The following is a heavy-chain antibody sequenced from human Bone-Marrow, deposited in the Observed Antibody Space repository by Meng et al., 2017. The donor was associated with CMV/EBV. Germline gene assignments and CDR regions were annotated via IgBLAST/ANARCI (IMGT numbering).Heavy chain of an antibody. CDR1: GYTFTGYY. D-gene: IGHD4-11*01. V-gene: IGHV1-2*02. J-gene: IGHJ2*01. CDR3: AVMTTVTTGPILDWYFDL. Sequence: ASVKVSCKASGYTFTGYYMHWVRQAPGQGLEWMGWINPNSGGTNYAQKFQGRVTMTRDTSISTAYMELSRLRSDDTAVYYCAVMTTVTTGPILDWYFDLWGRGTRVTGSS. CDR2: INPNSGGT.